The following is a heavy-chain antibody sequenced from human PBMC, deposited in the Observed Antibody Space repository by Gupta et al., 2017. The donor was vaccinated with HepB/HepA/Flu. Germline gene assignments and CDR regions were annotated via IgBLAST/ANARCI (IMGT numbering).Heavy chain of an antibody. Sequence: EVQLVESGGGLVQPGGSLRLSCAASGFTLSNSWMHWVRQAPGKGLVWVSRINTDGSMTNYAEAVRGRFTISRDNAKNTLYLQMNSLRDEXTXVYYCTXLGVMGTSAAFDIWGQGTMVTVSS. J-gene: IGHJ3*02. V-gene: IGHV3-74*01. CDR2: INTDGSMT. D-gene: IGHD3-16*01. CDR1: GFTLSNSW. CDR3: TXLGVMGTSAAFDI.